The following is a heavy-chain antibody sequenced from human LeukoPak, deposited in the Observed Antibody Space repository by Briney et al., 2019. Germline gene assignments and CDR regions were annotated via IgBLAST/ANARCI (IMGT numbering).Heavy chain of an antibody. V-gene: IGHV3-23*01. CDR3: AKFVAGLYYFDY. J-gene: IGHJ4*02. Sequence: GGSLRLSCAASGFTFSSYAMSRVRQAPGKGLEWVSGISNSGGSTYYADSVKGRFTISRDNSKNTLYLQMNSLRAEDTAVYYCAKFVAGLYYFDYWGQGTLVTVPS. CDR2: ISNSGGST. CDR1: GFTFSSYA. D-gene: IGHD6-19*01.